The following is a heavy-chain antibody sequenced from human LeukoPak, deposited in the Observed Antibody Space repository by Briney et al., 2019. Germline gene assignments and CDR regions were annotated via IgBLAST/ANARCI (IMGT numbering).Heavy chain of an antibody. V-gene: IGHV4-39*07. CDR1: GGSISSSSYY. D-gene: IGHD3-10*01. J-gene: IGHJ4*02. CDR3: ASVYGSGS. CDR2: TYYSGST. Sequence: SETLSLTCTVSGGSISSSSYYWGWIRQPPGKGLEWIGSTYYSGSTYYNPSLKSRVTISVDTSKNQFSLKLSSVTAADTAVYYCASVYGSGSWGQGTLVTVSS.